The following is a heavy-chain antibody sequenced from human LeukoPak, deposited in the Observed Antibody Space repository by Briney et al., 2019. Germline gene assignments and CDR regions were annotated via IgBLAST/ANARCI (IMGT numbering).Heavy chain of an antibody. V-gene: IGHV3-33*01. CDR1: GFTFSSYG. J-gene: IGHJ4*02. CDR2: IWYDGSNK. Sequence: GGALILSCAASGFTFSSYGMHWVRQAPGKGLEGEAVIWYDGSNKYYADSVKGRFTISRDNSKNTLYLQMNSLRAEDTAVYYCARDFSPYYYDSSGLNWGQGTLVTVSS. CDR3: ARDFSPYYYDSSGLN. D-gene: IGHD3-22*01.